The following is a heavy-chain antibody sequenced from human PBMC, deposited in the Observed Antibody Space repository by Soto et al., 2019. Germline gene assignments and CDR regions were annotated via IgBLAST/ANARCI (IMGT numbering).Heavy chain of an antibody. V-gene: IGHV4-30-4*01. CDR2: IYYSGST. J-gene: IGHJ4*02. Sequence: NPSETLSLTCTVSGASINSGDYYWSWIRQSPGKGLEWIGHIYYSGSTYYNPSLKSRAGISVDSSKSQVSLKLTSVTAADTAVYFCARILMKYYRLDYWGQGALVTVSS. D-gene: IGHD2-8*01. CDR3: ARILMKYYRLDY. CDR1: GASINSGDYY.